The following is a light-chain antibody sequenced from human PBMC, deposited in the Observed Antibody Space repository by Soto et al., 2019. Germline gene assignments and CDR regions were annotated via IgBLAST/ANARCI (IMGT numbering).Light chain of an antibody. V-gene: IGLV1-44*01. CDR3: AAWDDSLNGRL. CDR1: GSKIGSNT. CDR2: SNN. J-gene: IGLJ1*01. Sequence: QSVLTQPPSASGTPGQRVTISCSGSGSKIGSNTVDWYQQLPGTAPKLLIYSNNQRPSGVPDRFSGSKSGTSVSLAISGLQSEDAADYYCAAWDDSLNGRLFGTGTKVTVL.